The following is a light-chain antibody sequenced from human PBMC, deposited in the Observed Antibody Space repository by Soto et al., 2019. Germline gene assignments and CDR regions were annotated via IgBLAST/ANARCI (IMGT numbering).Light chain of an antibody. V-gene: IGKV1-5*01. Sequence: DIQMTHSPSSLYASVGGRLAITYRASHNINTNLNWYQQRPGKAPRLLIYAASSVQGGVPSRFSGSGPGTEFTLTISSLQTDDFATYYCQQYHTYSGTFGQGTQGGY. J-gene: IGKJ1*01. CDR3: QQYHTYSGT. CDR1: HNINTN. CDR2: AAS.